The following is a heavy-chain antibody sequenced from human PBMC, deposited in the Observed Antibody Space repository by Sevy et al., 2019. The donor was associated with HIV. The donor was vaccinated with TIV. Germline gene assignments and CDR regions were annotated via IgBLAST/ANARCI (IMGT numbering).Heavy chain of an antibody. Sequence: GGCLRLSCAASGFTFDDYAMHWVRQAPGKGLEWISGISWNSGSIGYADSVKGRFTISRDNAKNSLYLQMNSLRAEDTASSYCAKQKGIAAAGAFDYWGQGTLVTVSS. CDR1: GFTFDDYA. V-gene: IGHV3-9*01. J-gene: IGHJ4*02. CDR3: AKQKGIAAAGAFDY. CDR2: ISWNSGSI. D-gene: IGHD6-13*01.